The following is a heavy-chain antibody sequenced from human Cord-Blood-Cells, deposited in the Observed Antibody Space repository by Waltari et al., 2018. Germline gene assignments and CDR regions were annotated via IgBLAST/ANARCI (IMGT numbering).Heavy chain of an antibody. CDR3: ARDVLAFDI. Sequence: QVQLVQSGAEVKKPGSSVKVSCKASVGTFSSYAISWGRQAPGPGLEWMGGIIPIFGTANYAQKFKGRVTITADESTSTAYMELSSLRSEDTAVYYCARDVLAFDIWGQGTMVTVSS. J-gene: IGHJ3*02. CDR1: VGTFSSYA. CDR2: IIPIFGTA. V-gene: IGHV1-69*01.